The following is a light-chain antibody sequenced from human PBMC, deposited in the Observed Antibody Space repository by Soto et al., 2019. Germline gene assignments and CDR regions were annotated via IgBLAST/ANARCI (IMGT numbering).Light chain of an antibody. V-gene: IGKV3-20*01. CDR1: ETLSGRF. CDR3: QQYGGSPMYT. CDR2: GAS. J-gene: IGKJ2*01. Sequence: EIVLTQSPGTLSLSPGERATLSCRATETLSGRFFAWYQQKPGQTPRLLIFGASTRATGIPDRFSGSGSGTDFTLTISRVDPEDFAVYYCQQYGGSPMYTFGQGTKLEIK.